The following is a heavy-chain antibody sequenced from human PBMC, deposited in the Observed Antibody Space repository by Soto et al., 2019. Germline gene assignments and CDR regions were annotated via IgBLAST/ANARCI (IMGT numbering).Heavy chain of an antibody. CDR3: ARETYGGFYFDY. CDR2: INSDGSRT. J-gene: IGHJ4*02. V-gene: IGHV3-74*01. D-gene: IGHD4-17*01. CDR1: GFTFTDYW. Sequence: EVHLVESGGGLVQAGGSLRLSCAASGFTFTDYWTHWVRQAPGMGLVWVSRINSDGSRTSYADSVTGRFTISRDNAKDQLYLQLNSLRVEDAALSVGARETYGGFYFDYLCQGTLVTVSS.